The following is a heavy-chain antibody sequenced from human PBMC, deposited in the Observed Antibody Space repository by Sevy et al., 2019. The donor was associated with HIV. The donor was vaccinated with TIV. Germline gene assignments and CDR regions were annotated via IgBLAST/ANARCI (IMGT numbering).Heavy chain of an antibody. J-gene: IGHJ4*02. CDR1: GGSISSNNYY. CDR2: IYYSGNT. CDR3: ASPLLYWLY. V-gene: IGHV4-39*01. D-gene: IGHD2-8*02. Sequence: SETLSLTCTVSGGSISSNNYYWGWIRQPPGKGLEWIGSIYYSGNTYYSPSLKSPVTITADTSKNQFSLNLSSVTAADTAVYYCASPLLYWLYWGQGTLVTVSS.